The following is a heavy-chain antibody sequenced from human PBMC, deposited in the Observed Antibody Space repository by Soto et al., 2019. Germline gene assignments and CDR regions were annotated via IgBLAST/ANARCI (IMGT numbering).Heavy chain of an antibody. V-gene: IGHV4-59*01. J-gene: IGHJ4*02. D-gene: IGHD4-17*01. CDR1: GGSISSYY. Sequence: SETLSLTCTVSGGSISSYYWSWIRQPPGKGLEWIGYIYYSGSTNYNPSLKSRVTISVDTSKNQFSLKLSSVTAADTAVYYCARVNNYGGPNFDYWGQGTLVTVS. CDR2: IYYSGST. CDR3: ARVNNYGGPNFDY.